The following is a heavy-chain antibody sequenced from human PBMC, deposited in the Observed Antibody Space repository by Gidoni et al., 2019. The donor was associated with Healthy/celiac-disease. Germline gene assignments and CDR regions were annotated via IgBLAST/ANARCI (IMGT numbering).Heavy chain of an antibody. CDR2: ISYDGSNK. CDR1: GFTFSSYG. J-gene: IGHJ4*02. CDR3: AKGAAWFGELSTDFDY. Sequence: QVHLVESGGGVVLPGRSLRLSCAASGFTFSSYGMHWVRQAPGKGLEWVAVISYDGSNKYYADSVKGRFTISRDNSKNTLYLQMNSLRAEDTAVYYCAKGAAWFGELSTDFDYWGQGTLVTVSS. D-gene: IGHD3-10*01. V-gene: IGHV3-30*18.